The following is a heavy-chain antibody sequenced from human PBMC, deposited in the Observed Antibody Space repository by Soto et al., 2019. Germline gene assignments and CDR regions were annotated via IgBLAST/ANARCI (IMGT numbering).Heavy chain of an antibody. CDR3: ARHRDNYYYYYYMDV. V-gene: IGHV4-39*01. Sequence: SETLSLTCTVSGGSISSSSYYWGWIRQPPGKGLEWIGSIYYSGSTYYNPSLKSRVTISVDTSKNQFSLKLSSVTAAVTAVYYCARHRDNYYYYYYMDVWGKGTTVTVSS. CDR2: IYYSGST. J-gene: IGHJ6*03. CDR1: GGSISSSSYY.